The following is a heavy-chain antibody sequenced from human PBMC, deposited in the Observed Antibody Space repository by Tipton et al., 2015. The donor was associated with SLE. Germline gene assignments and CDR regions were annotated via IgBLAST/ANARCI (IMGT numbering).Heavy chain of an antibody. D-gene: IGHD6-13*01. CDR3: ARGQGYNSS. J-gene: IGHJ1*01. Sequence: TLSLTCTVSGGSISSSSYYWGWIRQPPGKGLEWIGEINHSGSTNYNPSLKSRVTISVDTSKNQFSLKLSSVTAADTAVYYCARGQGYNSSWGQGTLVTVSS. V-gene: IGHV4-39*07. CDR1: GGSISSSSYY. CDR2: INHSGST.